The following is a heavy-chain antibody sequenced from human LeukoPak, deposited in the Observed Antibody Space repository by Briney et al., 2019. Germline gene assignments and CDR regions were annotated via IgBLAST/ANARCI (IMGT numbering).Heavy chain of an antibody. CDR1: GFTISSYE. J-gene: IGHJ6*02. D-gene: IGHD6-13*01. V-gene: IGHV3-48*03. CDR3: ARGGAAAGSGGGYYYYGMGV. CDR2: ISSGGTTI. Sequence: GGSLRLSCAASGFTISSYEMNWVRQAPGKGLEWLSYISSGGTTIYYADSVKGRFTISRDNAKSSLYLQMNSLRADDTAVYYCARGGAAAGSGGGYYYYGMGVWGQGTTVIVSS.